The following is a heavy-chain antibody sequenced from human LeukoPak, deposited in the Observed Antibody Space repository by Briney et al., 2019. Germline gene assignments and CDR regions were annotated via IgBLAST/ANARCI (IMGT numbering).Heavy chain of an antibody. CDR1: GGSISSSSYS. D-gene: IGHD1-14*01. CDR3: ARIWYYYYGVDV. Sequence: ETLSLTCTVSGGSISSSSYSWGWIRQPPGKGLEWIGNIYYRGSTYYNPSLKSRVTISVDTSKNRFSLKLSYVTAADTAVYYCARIWYYYYGVDVWGQGTTVTVSS. CDR2: IYYRGST. J-gene: IGHJ6*02. V-gene: IGHV4-39*01.